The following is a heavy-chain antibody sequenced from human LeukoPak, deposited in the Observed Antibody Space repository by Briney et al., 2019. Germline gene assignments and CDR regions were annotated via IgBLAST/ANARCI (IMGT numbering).Heavy chain of an antibody. CDR3: ARGHSSSWYYFDY. J-gene: IGHJ4*02. CDR1: GGSISSGGYY. V-gene: IGHV4-30-2*01. Sequence: SETLSLTCTVSGGSISSGGYYWSWIRQPPGKGLEWIGYIYHSGSTYYNPSLKSRVTISLDTSKNQFSLRLSSMTAADTAVYYCARGHSSSWYYFDYWGQGTLVTVSS. CDR2: IYHSGST. D-gene: IGHD6-13*01.